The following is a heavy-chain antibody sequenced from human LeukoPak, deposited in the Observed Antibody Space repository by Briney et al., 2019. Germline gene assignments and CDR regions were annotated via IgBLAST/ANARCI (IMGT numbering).Heavy chain of an antibody. Sequence: SETLSLTCAVSGGSFSGYYWSWIRQPPGKGLEWIGEINHIGSTNYSPSLKSRVTISVDTSKNQFSLRLSSVTAADTAVYYCARDRVAYSTSPMDYWGQGTQVAVSS. CDR3: ARDRVAYSTSPMDY. CDR1: GGSFSGYY. D-gene: IGHD6-6*01. CDR2: INHIGST. V-gene: IGHV4-34*01. J-gene: IGHJ4*02.